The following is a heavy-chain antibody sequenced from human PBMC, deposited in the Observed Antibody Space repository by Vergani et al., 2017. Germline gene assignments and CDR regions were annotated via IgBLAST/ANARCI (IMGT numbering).Heavy chain of an antibody. Sequence: EVQLVESGGGLVQPGGSLRLSCAASGFTFSSYEMNWVRQAPGKGLEWVSYISSSGSTIYYADSVKGRFTISRDNAKNSLYLQMNSLRAEDTAVYYCARGWSITMVRGVPDAFDIWGQGTMVTVSS. V-gene: IGHV3-48*03. CDR1: GFTFSSYE. CDR2: ISSSGSTI. D-gene: IGHD3-10*01. J-gene: IGHJ3*02. CDR3: ARGWSITMVRGVPDAFDI.